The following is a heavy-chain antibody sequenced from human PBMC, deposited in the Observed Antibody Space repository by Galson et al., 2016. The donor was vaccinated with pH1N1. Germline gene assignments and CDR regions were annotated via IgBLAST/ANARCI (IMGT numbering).Heavy chain of an antibody. CDR1: GGIFNSHT. Sequence: SVKVSCKASGGIFNSHTISWVRQAPGQGLEWMGRISTLFGTANCAQNFMGRVTISADASTGTAYMELTNLTSQDTAVYFCAREGANYYGSDGMDVWGQGTTVTVSS. CDR2: ISTLFGTA. D-gene: IGHD3-10*01. J-gene: IGHJ6*02. CDR3: AREGANYYGSDGMDV. V-gene: IGHV1-69*13.